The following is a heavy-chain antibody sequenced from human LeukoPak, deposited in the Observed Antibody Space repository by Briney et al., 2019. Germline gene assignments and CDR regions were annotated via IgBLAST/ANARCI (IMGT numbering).Heavy chain of an antibody. J-gene: IGHJ4*02. D-gene: IGHD3-22*01. CDR3: ARAKEYYYDSSGAPYDY. V-gene: IGHV4-59*01. CDR2: IYYSGST. Sequence: SETLSLTCTVSGGSISSYYWSWIRQPPGKGLEWIGYIYYSGSTNYNPSLKSRVTISVDTSKNQFSLKLSSVTAADTAVYYCARAKEYYYDSSGAPYDYWGQGTLVTVSS. CDR1: GGSISSYY.